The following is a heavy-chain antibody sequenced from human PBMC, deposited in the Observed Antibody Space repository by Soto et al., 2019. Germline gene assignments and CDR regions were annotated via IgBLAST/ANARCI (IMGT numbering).Heavy chain of an antibody. CDR2: IYYSGST. J-gene: IGHJ4*02. V-gene: IGHV4-59*01. CDR1: GGSISSYY. Sequence: QVQLQESGPGLVKPSETLSLTCTVSGGSISSYYWSWIRQPPGKGLEWIGYIYYSGSTNYNPPLKSRVTISVDTSKNQFSLELSSVTAADTAVYYCASDRYGDYSFDYWGQGTLVTVSS. D-gene: IGHD4-17*01. CDR3: ASDRYGDYSFDY.